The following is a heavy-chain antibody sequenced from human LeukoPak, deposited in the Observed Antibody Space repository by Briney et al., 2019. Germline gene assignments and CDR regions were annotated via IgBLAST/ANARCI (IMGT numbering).Heavy chain of an antibody. J-gene: IGHJ4*02. D-gene: IGHD4-17*01. V-gene: IGHV4-39*01. CDR1: GGSISSSSYY. Sequence: SETLSLTCTVSGGSISSSSYYWGWIRQPPGKGLEWIASNLYSVKSYYNPSFNSRVSISVDTSSNRLSLRLTSVNAADTAVYYCARLRDARWLLEYWGQGTLVTVSS. CDR3: ARLRDARWLLEY. CDR2: NLYSVKS.